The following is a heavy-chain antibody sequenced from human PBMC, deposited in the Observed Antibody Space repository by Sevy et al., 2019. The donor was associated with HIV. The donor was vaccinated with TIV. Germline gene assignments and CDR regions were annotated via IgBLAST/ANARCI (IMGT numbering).Heavy chain of an antibody. CDR3: ARDKNHYDRSVYYDAFDI. CDR2: IKEDGSDK. CDR1: GFTLSSFW. J-gene: IGHJ3*02. Sequence: GGSLRLSCAAPGFTLSSFWMTWVRQAPGKGLEWVANIKEDGSDKNYLDSVKGRFTISRDNAKNSRYLQMNSLRAEDTAVYYCARDKNHYDRSVYYDAFDIWGQGTMVTVSS. D-gene: IGHD3-22*01. V-gene: IGHV3-7*03.